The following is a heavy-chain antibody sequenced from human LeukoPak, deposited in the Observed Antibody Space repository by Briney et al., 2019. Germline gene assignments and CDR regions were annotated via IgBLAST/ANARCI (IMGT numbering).Heavy chain of an antibody. Sequence: KASETLSLTCTVSGGSISSSSYYWGWIRQPPGKGLEWIGSIYHSGSTYYNPSLKSRVTISVDTSKNQFSLKLSSVTAADTAVYYCAREESSSSWYSGYHYYYMDVWGKGTTVTISS. J-gene: IGHJ6*03. D-gene: IGHD6-13*01. V-gene: IGHV4-39*07. CDR2: IYHSGST. CDR3: AREESSSSWYSGYHYYYMDV. CDR1: GGSISSSSYY.